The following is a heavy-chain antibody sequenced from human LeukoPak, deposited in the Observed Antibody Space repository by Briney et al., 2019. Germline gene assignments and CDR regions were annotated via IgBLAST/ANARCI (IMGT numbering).Heavy chain of an antibody. CDR2: MSAYNGYT. CDR3: VREVTMVRGVITFYHYNGMDV. V-gene: IGHV1-18*01. Sequence: ASVKVSCKASGYTFTSYGISWVRQAPGQGLEWMGWMSAYNGYTNYAQNFQGRVTMTTDASTSTAYMELRSLRSDDTAVYYCVREVTMVRGVITFYHYNGMDVWGQGTAVTVSS. CDR1: GYTFTSYG. D-gene: IGHD3-10*01. J-gene: IGHJ6*02.